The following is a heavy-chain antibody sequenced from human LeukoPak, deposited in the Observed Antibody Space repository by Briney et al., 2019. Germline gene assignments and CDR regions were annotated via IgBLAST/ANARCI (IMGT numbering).Heavy chain of an antibody. CDR3: ARRSAHGSGSYYVDY. V-gene: IGHV1-8*03. CDR1: GYTFTSYD. CDR2: MNPNSGNT. D-gene: IGHD3-10*01. Sequence: ASVKVSCKASGYTFTSYDINWVRQADGQGMEWMGWMNPNSGNTGYAQKFQGRVTITRNTSITTTYMQLSSLRSEDTAVYYCARRSAHGSGSYYVDYWGQGTLVTVSS. J-gene: IGHJ4*02.